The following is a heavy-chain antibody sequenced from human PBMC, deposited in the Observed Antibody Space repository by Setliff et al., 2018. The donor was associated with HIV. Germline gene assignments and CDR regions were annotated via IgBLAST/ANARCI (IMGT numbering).Heavy chain of an antibody. V-gene: IGHV4-34*01. Sequence: PSETLSLTCAVYGGSFSDYYWTWIRQPPGKGLEWIGEINDSGSTNYNPSLKSRVTMSVDTTKNQFSLKLSSVTAADTAVYYCARLKGQYSSSSGRTWFDPWGQGTQVT. D-gene: IGHD6-6*01. CDR2: INDSGST. J-gene: IGHJ5*02. CDR3: ARLKGQYSSSSGRTWFDP. CDR1: GGSFSDYY.